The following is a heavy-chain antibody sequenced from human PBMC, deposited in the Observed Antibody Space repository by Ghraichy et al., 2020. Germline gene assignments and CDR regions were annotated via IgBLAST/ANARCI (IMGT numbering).Heavy chain of an antibody. CDR3: AKDHCSSTSCYLDFDY. D-gene: IGHD2-2*01. CDR1: GFTFSSYG. CDR2: ISYDGSNK. J-gene: IGHJ4*02. V-gene: IGHV3-30*18. Sequence: LTLTCAASGFTFSSYGMHWVRQAPGKGLEWVAVISYDGSNKYYADSVKGRFTISRDNSKNTLYLQMNSLRAEDTAVYYCAKDHCSSTSCYLDFDYWGQGTLVTVSS.